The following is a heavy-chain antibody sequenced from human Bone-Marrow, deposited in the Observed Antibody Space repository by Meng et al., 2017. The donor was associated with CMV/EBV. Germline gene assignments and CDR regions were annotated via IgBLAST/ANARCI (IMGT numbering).Heavy chain of an antibody. D-gene: IGHD1-7*01. Sequence: GGSLRLSCAASGFTFSSYAMHWVRQAPGKGLEWVAVISYDGSNKYYADSVKGRFTISRDNSKNTLYLEMSRLRTEDTAVYYCVRSWPKSGTPFDYWGQGTLVTVSS. J-gene: IGHJ4*02. CDR3: VRSWPKSGTPFDY. V-gene: IGHV3-30*04. CDR1: GFTFSSYA. CDR2: ISYDGSNK.